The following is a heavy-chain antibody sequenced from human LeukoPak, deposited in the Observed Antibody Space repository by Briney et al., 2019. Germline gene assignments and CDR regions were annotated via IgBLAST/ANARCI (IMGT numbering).Heavy chain of an antibody. D-gene: IGHD3-16*02. Sequence: GGSLRLSCAASGFTFSSYSMNWVRQAPGKGLEWVSGISWNSGSIGYADSVKGRFTISRDNAKNSLYLQMNSLRAEDTALYYCAKGDASVITFGGVIVSWGQGTLVTVSS. CDR1: GFTFSSYS. CDR2: ISWNSGSI. CDR3: AKGDASVITFGGVIVS. J-gene: IGHJ4*02. V-gene: IGHV3-9*01.